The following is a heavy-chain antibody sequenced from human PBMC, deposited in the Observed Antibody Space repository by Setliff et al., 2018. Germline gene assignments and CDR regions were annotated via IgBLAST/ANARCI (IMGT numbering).Heavy chain of an antibody. CDR3: AGDPPGPHLVYTY. CDR1: GFIVSDKH. J-gene: IGHJ4*02. Sequence: GGSLRLSCAVSGFIVSDKHMTWVRQSPGKGLEWVSVIYNSGSGGSTDYADSVKGRFTISRDNSKNTLYLQMNGLRAEDTAIYYCAGDPPGPHLVYTYWGQGALVTVSS. D-gene: IGHD3-16*01. V-gene: IGHV3-53*01. CDR2: IYNSGSGGST.